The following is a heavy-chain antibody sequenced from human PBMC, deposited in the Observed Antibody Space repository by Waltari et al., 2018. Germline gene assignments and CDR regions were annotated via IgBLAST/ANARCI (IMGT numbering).Heavy chain of an antibody. CDR2: SYSHGTT. CDR1: GLTVSSTN. CDR3: TTRVAISGVPGMPDY. D-gene: IGHD2-15*01. V-gene: IGHV3-53*01. J-gene: IGHJ4*02. Sequence: EVQLVESGGGLIQAGGSLRLSCAASGLTVSSTNRAWVRQAPGKGLESVAISYSHGTTSYADSVKGRFTISRDNSKNTLFLQMSSVRVDDTAMYYCTTRVAISGVPGMPDYWGQGTLVTVSS.